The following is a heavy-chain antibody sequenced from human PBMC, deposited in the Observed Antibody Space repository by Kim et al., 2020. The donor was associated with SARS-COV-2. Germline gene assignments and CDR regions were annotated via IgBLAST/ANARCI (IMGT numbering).Heavy chain of an antibody. J-gene: IGHJ4*02. CDR3: ARDDTITLVRGVFNY. CDR2: SSPSVDST. Sequence: GGSLRLSCAVSGFPFSNYAMTWVRQAPGKGLEWVSVSSPSVDSTYYADSVRGRFTISRDNSKNTLYLQMNSLRADDTAVYYCARDDTITLVRGVFNYWGQGTLVTVSS. CDR1: GFPFSNYA. V-gene: IGHV3-23*01. D-gene: IGHD3-10*01.